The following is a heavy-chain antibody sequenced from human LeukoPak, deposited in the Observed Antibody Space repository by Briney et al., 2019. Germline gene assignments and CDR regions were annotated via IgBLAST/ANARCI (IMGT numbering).Heavy chain of an antibody. CDR3: ARSISAGRDSSNLFDY. V-gene: IGHV1-2*02. D-gene: IGHD4-11*01. CDR2: INPKNAAT. Sequence: ASVKVSCKASGYTFTGHYMHWVRQAPGQGLEWMGWINPKNAATNYAQKFQGRVTMTRDTSTGTVYMEVNALRSDDTAVYYCARSISAGRDSSNLFDYWGQGTLVTVSS. CDR1: GYTFTGHY. J-gene: IGHJ4*02.